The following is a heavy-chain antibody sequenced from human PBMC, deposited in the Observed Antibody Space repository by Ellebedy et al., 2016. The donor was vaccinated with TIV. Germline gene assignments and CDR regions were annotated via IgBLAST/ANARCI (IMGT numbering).Heavy chain of an antibody. J-gene: IGHJ4*02. D-gene: IGHD6-13*01. CDR1: GFTFTSSA. CDR2: IVVGSGNT. CDR3: ARGVGIAAAGMGKRGYDY. Sequence: SVKVSCXASGFTFTSSAVQWVRQARGQRLEWIGWIVVGSGNTNYAQKFQGRVTITADESTSTAYMELSSLRSEDTAVYYCARGVGIAAAGMGKRGYDYWGQGTLVTVSS. V-gene: IGHV1-58*01.